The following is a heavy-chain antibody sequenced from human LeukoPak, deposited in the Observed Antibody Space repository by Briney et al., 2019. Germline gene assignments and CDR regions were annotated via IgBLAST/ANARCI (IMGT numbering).Heavy chain of an antibody. J-gene: IGHJ4*02. CDR3: ASKEVFDY. CDR2: INSDGRST. V-gene: IGHV3-74*01. Sequence: GGSLRLSCAASGFTLSSFWMHWVRQAPGKGLVWVSGINSDGRSTRYADSVKGRFTISRDNAKNTLYLQMNSLRAEDTAVYYCASKEVFDYWGQGTLVTVSS. CDR1: GFTLSSFW.